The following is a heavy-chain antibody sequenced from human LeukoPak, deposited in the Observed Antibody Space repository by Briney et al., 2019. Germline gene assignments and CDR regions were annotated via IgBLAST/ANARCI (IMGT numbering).Heavy chain of an antibody. CDR2: IKQDGSEK. D-gene: IGHD1-26*01. V-gene: IGHV3-7*01. J-gene: IGHJ4*02. CDR1: GCTLSSYW. CDR3: ARESGSYFGFDY. Sequence: GGFLRLSCAASGCTLSSYWGSWVRQAPGKGLEWVVNIKQDGSEKYYVDSVKGRFTISRDNAKNSLYLQMNSLRAEDTAVYYCARESGSYFGFDYWGQGTLVTVSS.